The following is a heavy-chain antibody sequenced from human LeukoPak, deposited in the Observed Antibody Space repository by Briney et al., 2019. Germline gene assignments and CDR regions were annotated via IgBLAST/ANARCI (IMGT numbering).Heavy chain of an antibody. V-gene: IGHV4-34*01. D-gene: IGHD6-25*01. Sequence: SETLSLTCAVYGGSFSGCYWSWIRQPPGKGLEWIGEINHSGSTNYNSSLKSRVTISVDTSQNQFFLLLTSVTAADTAVYYCARVAGYLPTRWFDPWGQGTHVTVSS. CDR2: INHSGST. CDR3: ARVAGYLPTRWFDP. J-gene: IGHJ5*02. CDR1: GGSFSGCY.